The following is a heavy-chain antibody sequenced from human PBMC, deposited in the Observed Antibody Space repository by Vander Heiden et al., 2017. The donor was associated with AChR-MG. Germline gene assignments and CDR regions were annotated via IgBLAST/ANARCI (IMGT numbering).Heavy chain of an antibody. CDR3: ARDRVYGDNWLDP. D-gene: IGHD4-17*01. J-gene: IGHJ5*02. Sequence: QEQLVESGGGVVQPGQSLRLACPASGFTFRSDAMHWVRQAPGKGLEWVAGLSYDGSNKYYADSVKGRFTISRENSKNTVYLQMNSLRPEDTGVYYCARDRVYGDNWLDPWGQGTLVTVSS. CDR2: LSYDGSNK. V-gene: IGHV3-30-3*01. CDR1: GFTFRSDA.